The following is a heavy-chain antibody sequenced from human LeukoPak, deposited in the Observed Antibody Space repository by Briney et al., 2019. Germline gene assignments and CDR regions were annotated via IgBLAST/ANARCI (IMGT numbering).Heavy chain of an antibody. V-gene: IGHV3-23*01. CDR3: ARDYADYVGYFFFDY. CDR2: ISGGGETT. D-gene: IGHD4-17*01. Sequence: GGSLGLSCAASGFTFSSYAMSWVRQAPGKGLEWVSAISGGGETTYYADSAKGRFTISRDNSQNTLYLQMNSLRAEDTAVYYCARDYADYVGYFFFDYWGQGTLVTVSS. CDR1: GFTFSSYA. J-gene: IGHJ4*02.